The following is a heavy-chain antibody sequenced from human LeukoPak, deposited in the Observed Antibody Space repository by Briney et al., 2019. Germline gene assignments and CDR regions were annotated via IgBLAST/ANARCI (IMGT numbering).Heavy chain of an antibody. CDR2: ISSSGRT. CDR1: GGSVSSGSSY. Sequence: SQTLSLTCTVSGGSVSSGSSYLSWIRQPAGKGLEWIGRISSSGRTLYNPSLKSRVTISVDTSKNQFSLKLSSVTAADTAVYYCARDLLAGYYYMDVWGKGTTVTVSS. V-gene: IGHV4-61*02. CDR3: ARDLLAGYYYMDV. D-gene: IGHD3-10*01. J-gene: IGHJ6*03.